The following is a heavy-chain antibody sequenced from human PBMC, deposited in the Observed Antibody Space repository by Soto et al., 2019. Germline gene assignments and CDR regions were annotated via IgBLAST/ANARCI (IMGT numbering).Heavy chain of an antibody. D-gene: IGHD4-17*01. V-gene: IGHV5-10-1*01. Sequence: GESLKISCKGSGYSFTSYWISWVRQMPGKGLEWMGRIGPSDSYTNYSPSFQGHVTISADKSISTAYLQWSSLKASDTAMYYCARLPLTTVAYYYYGMDVWGQGTTVTVSS. CDR1: GYSFTSYW. CDR3: ARLPLTTVAYYYYGMDV. CDR2: IGPSDSYT. J-gene: IGHJ6*02.